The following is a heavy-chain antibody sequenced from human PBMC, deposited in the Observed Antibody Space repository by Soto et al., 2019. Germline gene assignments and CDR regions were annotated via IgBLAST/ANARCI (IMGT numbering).Heavy chain of an antibody. D-gene: IGHD3-10*01. CDR1: GFSFSSYG. CDR2: ISYDGSNK. CDR3: AKENVVRGALFDYGMDV. J-gene: IGHJ6*02. V-gene: IGHV3-30*18. Sequence: SRRRSCAASGFSFSSYGMHWVRQAPGKGLEWVAVISYDGSNKYYADSVKGRFTISRDNSKNTLYLQMNSLRAEDTAVYYCAKENVVRGALFDYGMDVWGQGTTVTVSS.